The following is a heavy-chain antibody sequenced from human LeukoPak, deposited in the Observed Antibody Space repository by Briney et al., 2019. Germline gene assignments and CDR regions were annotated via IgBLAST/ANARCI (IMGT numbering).Heavy chain of an antibody. CDR2: ISWNSGSI. V-gene: IGHV3-9*01. CDR3: AKDRAYYGSGSYHY. D-gene: IGHD3-10*01. Sequence: TGGSLRLSCAASGFTFDDYAMHWVRQAPGKGLEWVSGISWNSGSIGYADSVKGRFTISRDNAKNSLYLQMNSLRAEDTALYYCAKDRAYYGSGSYHYWGQGTLVTVSS. CDR1: GFTFDDYA. J-gene: IGHJ4*02.